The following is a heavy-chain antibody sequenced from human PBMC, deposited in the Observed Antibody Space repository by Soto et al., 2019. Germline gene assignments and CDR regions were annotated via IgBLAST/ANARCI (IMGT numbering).Heavy chain of an antibody. J-gene: IGHJ4*01. CDR2: IKSKTDGGAI. Sequence: RRLSCAASGFTFNNGWMSWVRQAPGKGLEWVGRIKSKTDGGAIDYTAPVKGRFTISRDDSENTLYLQMNSLKTEDTAVYYCTAGSAFNYWGQGTLVTVSS. V-gene: IGHV3-15*01. CDR1: GFTFNNGW. CDR3: TAGSAFNY.